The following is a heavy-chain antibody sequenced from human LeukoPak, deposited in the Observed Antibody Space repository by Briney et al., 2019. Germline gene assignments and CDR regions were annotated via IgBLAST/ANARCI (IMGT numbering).Heavy chain of an antibody. CDR1: GYTFTGYY. J-gene: IGHJ4*02. V-gene: IGHV1-2*02. Sequence: WASVKVSCKASGYTFTGYYMHWVRQAPGQGLEWMGWINPNSGGTNYAQKFQGRVTMTRDMSTSTVYMELSSLRSEDTAVYYCARGRTADSSGYYSRWGQGTLVTVSS. CDR2: INPNSGGT. CDR3: ARGRTADSSGYYSR. D-gene: IGHD3-22*01.